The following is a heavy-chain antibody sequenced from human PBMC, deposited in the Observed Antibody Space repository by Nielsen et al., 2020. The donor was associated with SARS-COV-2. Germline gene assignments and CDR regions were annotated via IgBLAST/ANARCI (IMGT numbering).Heavy chain of an antibody. J-gene: IGHJ5*02. CDR1: GSTFSSYW. V-gene: IGHV3-74*01. Sequence: ESLKISCAASGSTFSSYWMHWVRQAPGKGLVWVSRINSDGSSTNYADSVKGRFTISRDNAKNTLYLQMNSLRAEDTAVYYCSSSGWFDPWGQGTLVTVSS. CDR2: INSDGSST. CDR3: SSSGWFDP.